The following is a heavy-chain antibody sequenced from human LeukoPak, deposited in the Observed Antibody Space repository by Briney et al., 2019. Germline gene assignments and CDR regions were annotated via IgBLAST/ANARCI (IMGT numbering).Heavy chain of an antibody. V-gene: IGHV3-23*01. CDR3: AKDSSIGSSGYYYVAY. CDR2: ISGGGGST. D-gene: IGHD3-22*01. Sequence: GGSLRLSCAASGFTFTSYAMRWVRQAPGKGLEWVATISGGGGSTYYADFVKGRFTIYRDNSKNMLYLQMSGLRSEETAVYYCAKDSSIGSSGYYYVAYWGQGTLVTVSS. CDR1: GFTFTSYA. J-gene: IGHJ4*02.